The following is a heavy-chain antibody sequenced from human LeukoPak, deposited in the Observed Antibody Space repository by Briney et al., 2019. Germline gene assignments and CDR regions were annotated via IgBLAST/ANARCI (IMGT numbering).Heavy chain of an antibody. V-gene: IGHV3-74*01. CDR1: GFTFSTYW. CDR2: IDGDGSDT. CDR3: VRGLDSYSYAYGLY. Sequence: PGGSLRLSCAASGFTFSTYWMHWVCQAPGKGLVWVSRIDGDGSDTNFADSVKGRFTISRDNAKNTVSLQMNSLRVEDTAVYYCVRGLDSYSYAYGLYWGQGTLVTVSS. D-gene: IGHD5-18*01. J-gene: IGHJ4*02.